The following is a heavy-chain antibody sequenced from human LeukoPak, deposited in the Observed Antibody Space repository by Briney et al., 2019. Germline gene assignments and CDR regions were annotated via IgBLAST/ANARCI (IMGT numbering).Heavy chain of an antibody. D-gene: IGHD2-8*01. J-gene: IGHJ5*02. CDR1: GFMFDNYG. V-gene: IGHV3-20*04. CDR2: FNWNGGTT. Sequence: PGGSLRLSCAASGFMFDNYGMAWVRQAPGKGLEWVSGFNWNGGTTGYADSVKGRFTMSRDNAKNSMYLQMNSLRAEDTAFYYCAGGNGVFRWFDPWGQGTLVIVSS. CDR3: AGGNGVFRWFDP.